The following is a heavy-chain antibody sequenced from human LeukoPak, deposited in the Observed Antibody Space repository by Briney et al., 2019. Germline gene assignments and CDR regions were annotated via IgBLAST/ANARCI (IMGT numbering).Heavy chain of an antibody. CDR2: ISSSGSTI. Sequence: GGSLRLSCAASGFTFSSYEMNWVRQAPGKGLEWVSYISSSGSTIYYADSVKGRFTIFRDNAKNSLYLQMNSLRAEDTAVYYCARAGGYYYDSSGYCDYWGQGTLVTVSS. D-gene: IGHD3-22*01. CDR3: ARAGGYYYDSSGYCDY. V-gene: IGHV3-48*03. J-gene: IGHJ4*02. CDR1: GFTFSSYE.